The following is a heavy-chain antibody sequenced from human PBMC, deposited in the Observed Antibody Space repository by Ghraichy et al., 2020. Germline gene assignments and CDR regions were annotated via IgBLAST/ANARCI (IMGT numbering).Heavy chain of an antibody. CDR1: GFTVSSNY. V-gene: IGHV3-53*01. Sequence: LSLTCAASGFTVSSNYMSWVRQAPGKVLEWVSVIYSGGSTYYADSVKGRFTISRDNSKNTLYLQMNSLRAEDTAVYYCARRWALTGYGVDYWGQGTLVTVSS. J-gene: IGHJ4*02. CDR3: ARRWALTGYGVDY. D-gene: IGHD3-9*01. CDR2: IYSGGST.